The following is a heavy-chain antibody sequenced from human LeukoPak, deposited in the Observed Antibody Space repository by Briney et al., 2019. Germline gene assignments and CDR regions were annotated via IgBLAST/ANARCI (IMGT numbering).Heavy chain of an antibody. CDR3: ARRRYDASGYYPSRGRYFDY. J-gene: IGHJ4*02. CDR1: GGSFSGYY. Sequence: SETLSLTCAVYGGSFSGYYWSWIRHPPEKGLEWIGEINHSVSTNYNPSLKSRVTISVDTSKNQFSLKLSSVTAADTAVYYCARRRYDASGYYPSRGRYFDYWGQGTLATVSS. D-gene: IGHD3-22*01. V-gene: IGHV4-34*01. CDR2: INHSVST.